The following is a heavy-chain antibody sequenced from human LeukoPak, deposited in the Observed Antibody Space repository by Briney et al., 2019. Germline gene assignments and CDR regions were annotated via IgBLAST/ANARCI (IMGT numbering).Heavy chain of an antibody. Sequence: GGSLRLSCAASGFTVSNNYMNWVRQAPGKGLEWVSLIYSGGDTHYADSVKGRFTISRDSSKNTLFLQMNSLRAEDTAVYYCARDPPAVAVNTYAWGQGTLVTVSS. D-gene: IGHD6-19*01. CDR2: IYSGGDT. CDR1: GFTVSNNY. CDR3: ARDPPAVAVNTYA. J-gene: IGHJ5*02. V-gene: IGHV3-66*01.